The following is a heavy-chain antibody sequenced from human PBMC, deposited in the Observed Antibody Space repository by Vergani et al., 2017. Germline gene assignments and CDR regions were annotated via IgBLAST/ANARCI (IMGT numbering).Heavy chain of an antibody. D-gene: IGHD3-16*02. CDR2: IFPSGNS. V-gene: IGHV4-30-2*01. Sequence: QLQLQESGPGLVKPSQTLSLTCAVSGDSITNGGFSWNWIRQPPGKGPEWIGYIFPSGNSDYNPSLKNRVSISLGKSKNQFSLWVNSVTAADTAVYFCARASLRALVGYYYYMDVWGKGKTVVVSS. J-gene: IGHJ6*03. CDR1: GDSITNGGFS. CDR3: ARASLRALVGYYYYMDV.